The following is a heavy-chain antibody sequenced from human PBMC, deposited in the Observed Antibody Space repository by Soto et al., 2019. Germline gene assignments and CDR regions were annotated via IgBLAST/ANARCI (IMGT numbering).Heavy chain of an antibody. CDR1: GGSISSYY. D-gene: IGHD3-9*01. Sequence: SETLSLTCTVSGGSISSYYWSWIRQPPGKGLEWIGYIYYSGSTNYNPSLKSRVTISVDTSKNQFSLNLSSVTAADTAVFYCSRDRFYYDILTGYNYYYYGMDVWGQGTTVTVSS. J-gene: IGHJ6*02. CDR2: IYYSGST. CDR3: SRDRFYYDILTGYNYYYYGMDV. V-gene: IGHV4-59*01.